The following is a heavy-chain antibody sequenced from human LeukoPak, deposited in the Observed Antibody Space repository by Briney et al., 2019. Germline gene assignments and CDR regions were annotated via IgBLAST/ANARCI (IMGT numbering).Heavy chain of an antibody. CDR2: IYTSGST. J-gene: IGHJ5*02. V-gene: IGHV4-61*02. CDR1: GASISSGEYY. Sequence: SETLSLTCTVSGASISSGEYYWSWIRQPAGKGLEWIGRIYTSGSTNYNPSLKSRVTISVDTSKNQFSLKLSSVIAADTAMYYCAREAYDVLTSDWFDPWGQGTLVTVSS. CDR3: AREAYDVLTSDWFDP. D-gene: IGHD3-9*01.